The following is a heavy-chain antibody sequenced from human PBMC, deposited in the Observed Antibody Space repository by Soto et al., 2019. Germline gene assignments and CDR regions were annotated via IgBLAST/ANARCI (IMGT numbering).Heavy chain of an antibody. V-gene: IGHV4-59*08. D-gene: IGHD3-10*01. CDR3: ARHHSSYGSGSYYFDY. CDR2: IYYRGST. CDR1: GGSISSYF. J-gene: IGHJ4*02. Sequence: SEPLSLTCTVSGGSISSYFWNWIRQPPGKGLELIGYIYYRGSTDYNPSLKSRVTISVDTSKNQFSLKLSSVTAADTAVYYCARHHSSYGSGSYYFDYWGQGTLVTVSS.